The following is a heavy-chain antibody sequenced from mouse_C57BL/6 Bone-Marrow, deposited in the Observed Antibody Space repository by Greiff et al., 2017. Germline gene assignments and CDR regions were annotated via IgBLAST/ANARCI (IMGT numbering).Heavy chain of an antibody. CDR1: GYTFTSYW. CDR3: SRRCLRRHWYFDV. CDR2: IYPSDSET. J-gene: IGHJ1*03. V-gene: IGHV1-61*01. D-gene: IGHD2-2*01. Sequence: QVQLQQPGAELVRPGSSVKLSCKASGYTFTSYWMDWVKQRPGQGLEGIGNIYPSDSETHYNQKFKDKATLTVDKSSSTAYMLLSSLTSEDSAVYYCSRRCLRRHWYFDVWGTGTTVTVSS.